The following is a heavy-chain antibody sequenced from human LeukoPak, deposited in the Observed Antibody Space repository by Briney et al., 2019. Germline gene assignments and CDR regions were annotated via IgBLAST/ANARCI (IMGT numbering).Heavy chain of an antibody. J-gene: IGHJ4*02. Sequence: ETLSLTCAVYGGSFSGYYWSWIRQPPGKGLEWVSAISGSGGSTYYADSVKGRFTISRDNSKNTLYLQMNSLRAEDTAVYYCAKDEADYYDSSGLDYWGQGTLVTVSS. CDR1: GGSFSGYY. CDR2: ISGSGGST. CDR3: AKDEADYYDSSGLDY. V-gene: IGHV3-23*01. D-gene: IGHD3-22*01.